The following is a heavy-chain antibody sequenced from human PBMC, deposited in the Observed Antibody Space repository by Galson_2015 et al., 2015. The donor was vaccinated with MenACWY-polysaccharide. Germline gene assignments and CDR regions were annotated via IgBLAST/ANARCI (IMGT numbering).Heavy chain of an antibody. D-gene: IGHD3-10*02. J-gene: IGHJ4*03. V-gene: IGHV5-10-1*01. CDR1: GYRFPESW. CDR2: IDPSDSYT. CDR3: ARRPKVGPSFTHHYGRDG. Sequence: QSGAEVKKPGESLRISCKGSGYRFPESWITWVRQTPGKGLEWMGRIDPSDSYTIYSPSFQGHVTTSSDKSINTAYLQWNSLKAPDTQRYYQARRPKVGPSFTHHYGRDGRGQGTLVIVSS.